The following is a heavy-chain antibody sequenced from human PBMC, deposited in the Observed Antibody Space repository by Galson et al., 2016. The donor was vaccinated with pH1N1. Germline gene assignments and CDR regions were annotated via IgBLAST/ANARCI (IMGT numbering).Heavy chain of an antibody. CDR1: GYTFTDYY. D-gene: IGHD5-24*01. CDR3: ASVGDGYNLV. Sequence: SVKVSCKASGYTFTDYYLHWVRQAPGQGPKWMGRINPKSGVTDFAQNFQGRVTMTRDTSINTAYMELRRLRFDDTAVYYCASVGDGYNLVWGQGTLVTVSS. CDR2: INPKSGVT. V-gene: IGHV1-2*06. J-gene: IGHJ4*02.